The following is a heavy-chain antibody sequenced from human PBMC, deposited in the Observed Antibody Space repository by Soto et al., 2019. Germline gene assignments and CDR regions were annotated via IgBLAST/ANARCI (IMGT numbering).Heavy chain of an antibody. CDR2: VIPIFGTA. V-gene: IGHV1-69*13. Sequence: SVRVSCKASGGTFSSYAISWVRQAPGQGLEWMGGVIPIFGTANYAQKFQGRVTITADESTSTAYMELSSLRSEDTAVYYCARDSDGSSWYWVRWFDPWGQGTLVTVSS. CDR1: GGTFSSYA. J-gene: IGHJ5*02. CDR3: ARDSDGSSWYWVRWFDP. D-gene: IGHD6-13*01.